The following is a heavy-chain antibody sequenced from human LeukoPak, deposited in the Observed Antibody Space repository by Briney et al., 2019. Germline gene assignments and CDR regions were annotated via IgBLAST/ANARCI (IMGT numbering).Heavy chain of an antibody. J-gene: IGHJ6*03. Sequence: PSETLSLTCTVSGGSISSDDYYWSWICQPPGKGLEWIGYIYYSGSTYYNPSLKSRVTISEDTSKNQFSLKLRSVTAADTAVYYCARAIAVAGVGAFGYMDVWGKGTTVTVSS. D-gene: IGHD1-26*01. V-gene: IGHV4-30-4*08. CDR1: GGSISSDDYY. CDR3: ARAIAVAGVGAFGYMDV. CDR2: IYYSGST.